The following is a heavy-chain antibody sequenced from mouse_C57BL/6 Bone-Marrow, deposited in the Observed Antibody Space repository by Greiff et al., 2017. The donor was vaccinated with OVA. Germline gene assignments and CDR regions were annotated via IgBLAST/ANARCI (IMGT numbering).Heavy chain of an antibody. CDR2: IYPRDGST. Sequence: QVQLQQSGPELVKPGASVKLSCKASGYTFTSYEINWVKQRPGQGLEWIGWIYPRDGSTKYNEKFKGKATLTVDTSSSTAYMQLSSLTSEDSAVYYCAREDLYYGYDYAMDYWGQGTSVTVSS. V-gene: IGHV1-85*01. CDR3: AREDLYYGYDYAMDY. CDR1: GYTFTSYE. J-gene: IGHJ4*01. D-gene: IGHD2-2*01.